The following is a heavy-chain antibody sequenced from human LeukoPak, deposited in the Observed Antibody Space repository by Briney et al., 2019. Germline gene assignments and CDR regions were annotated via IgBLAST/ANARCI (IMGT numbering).Heavy chain of an antibody. V-gene: IGHV3-53*01. Sequence: GGSLRLSCAASGFTVSSNYMSWVRQAPGKGLEWVSEIYSDGSTYYAASVKGRFSISRDNSKNTVYLQMNSLRAEGTAVYYCARELREHGVFDIWGQGTMVTVSS. CDR2: IYSDGST. J-gene: IGHJ3*02. D-gene: IGHD1-26*01. CDR3: ARELREHGVFDI. CDR1: GFTVSSNY.